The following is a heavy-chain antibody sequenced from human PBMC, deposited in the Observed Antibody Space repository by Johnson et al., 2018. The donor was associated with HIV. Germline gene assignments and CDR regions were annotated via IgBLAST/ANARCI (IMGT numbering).Heavy chain of an antibody. CDR3: ASQVRVLRLGVDALDI. J-gene: IGHJ3*02. D-gene: IGHD3-16*01. V-gene: IGHV3-23*04. Sequence: VQLVESGGGLVQPGGSLRLSCAASGFTFSSYGMSWVRQAPGKGLEWVSGVTGTGGDTYYAESVKGRFTISRDNSKNTLYLQMNKLRAEDTAVYFCASQVRVLRLGVDALDIWGQGTMVTVSS. CDR2: VTGTGGDT. CDR1: GFTFSSYG.